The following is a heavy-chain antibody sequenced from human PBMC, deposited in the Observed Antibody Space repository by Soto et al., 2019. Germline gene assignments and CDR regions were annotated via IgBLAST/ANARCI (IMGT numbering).Heavy chain of an antibody. CDR3: ARVADRMATISPFDY. J-gene: IGHJ4*02. D-gene: IGHD5-12*01. Sequence: QVQLVQSGAEVKKPGSSVKVSCKASGGTFSSYAISWVRQAPGQGLEWMGGIIPIFGTANYAQKFQGRVTITADESTSTAYMELSSMRSEDTAVYYCARVADRMATISPFDYWGQGTLVTVSS. V-gene: IGHV1-69*01. CDR2: IIPIFGTA. CDR1: GGTFSSYA.